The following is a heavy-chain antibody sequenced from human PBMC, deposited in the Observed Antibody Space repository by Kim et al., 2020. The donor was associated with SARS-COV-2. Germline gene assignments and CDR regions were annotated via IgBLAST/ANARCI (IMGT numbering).Heavy chain of an antibody. Sequence: GGSLRLSFTASGFTFSNYAMSWVRQAPGKGLEWVSTVVGGDSDTYYASSVKGRFTISRDNSKNTLYLQMNNLRVEDTALYYCAKGDDFHDSGRGIYYFD. J-gene: IGHJ4*01. V-gene: IGHV3-23*01. CDR1: GFTFSNYA. D-gene: IGHD3-10*01. CDR2: VVGGDSDT. CDR3: AKGDDFHDSGRGIYYFD.